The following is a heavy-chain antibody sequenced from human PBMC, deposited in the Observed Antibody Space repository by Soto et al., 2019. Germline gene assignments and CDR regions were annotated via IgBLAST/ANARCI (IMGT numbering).Heavy chain of an antibody. V-gene: IGHV3-9*01. CDR2: ISWNSGSI. D-gene: IGHD3-22*01. J-gene: IGHJ4*02. CDR1: GFTFDDYA. Sequence: PGGSLRLSCAASGFTFDDYAMHWVRQAPGKGLEWVSGISWNSGSIGYADSVKGRFTISRDNSKNTLYLQMNSLRAEDTAVYYCARDLNYYYDSSGYEAPFDYWGQGTLVTVSS. CDR3: ARDLNYYYDSSGYEAPFDY.